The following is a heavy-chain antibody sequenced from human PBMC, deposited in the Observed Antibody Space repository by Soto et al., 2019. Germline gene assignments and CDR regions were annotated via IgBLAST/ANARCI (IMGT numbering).Heavy chain of an antibody. CDR2: ISRDGDIT. V-gene: IGHV3-74*01. CDR3: AGVPLGATNWFDP. CDR1: GFTFNIYW. J-gene: IGHJ5*02. D-gene: IGHD1-26*01. Sequence: EVHLVESGGGLIQPGGSLRLSCAASGFTFNIYWMHWVRQVPGKGLVWVSRISRDGDITDYADSVKGRFTISRDNAKKTLCPQMSRLRVEYMTVYYGAGVPLGATNWFDPWGQGPLVTVPS.